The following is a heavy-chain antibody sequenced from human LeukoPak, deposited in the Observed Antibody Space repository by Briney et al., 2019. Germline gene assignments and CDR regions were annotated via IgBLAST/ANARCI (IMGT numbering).Heavy chain of an antibody. CDR2: ISGTGGRT. Sequence: GGSLRLSCAASGFTFNSYAMSWVRQAPGKGLEWVSAISGTGGRTYYADSVKGRFTISRDNAKNSLYLQMNSLRAEDTAVYYCARDKIVGATNFDYWGQGTLVTVSS. V-gene: IGHV3-23*01. CDR1: GFTFNSYA. D-gene: IGHD1-26*01. J-gene: IGHJ4*02. CDR3: ARDKIVGATNFDY.